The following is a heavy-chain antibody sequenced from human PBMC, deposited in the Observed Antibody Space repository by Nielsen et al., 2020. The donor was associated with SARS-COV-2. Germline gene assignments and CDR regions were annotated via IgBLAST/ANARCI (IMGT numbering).Heavy chain of an antibody. D-gene: IGHD7-27*01. V-gene: IGHV6-1*01. CDR2: TFYRSKWYN. CDR3: ARERLGIGGDYFDY. Sequence: SQTLSLTCAISGDSVSSNTGAWSWLRQSPSRGLEWLGRTFYRSKWYNNYAVTVKGRIIINADTSKNHFSLLLNSLSPEDSAVYYCARERLGIGGDYFDYWGQGTLVTVSS. CDR1: GDSVSSNTGA. J-gene: IGHJ4*02.